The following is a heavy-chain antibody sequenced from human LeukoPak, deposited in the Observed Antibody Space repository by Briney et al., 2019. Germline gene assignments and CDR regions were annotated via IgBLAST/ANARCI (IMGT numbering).Heavy chain of an antibody. CDR2: INTISTYI. Sequence: PGGSLRLSCAASGFTFSSYSMNWVRQAPGKGLEWVSSINTISTYIYYADSVKGRFTVSRDNAKNSLYLQMNSLRAEDTAVYYCARDSPLAARPLSVDYWGQGTLVTVSS. CDR1: GFTFSSYS. V-gene: IGHV3-21*01. J-gene: IGHJ4*02. D-gene: IGHD6-6*01. CDR3: ARDSPLAARPLSVDY.